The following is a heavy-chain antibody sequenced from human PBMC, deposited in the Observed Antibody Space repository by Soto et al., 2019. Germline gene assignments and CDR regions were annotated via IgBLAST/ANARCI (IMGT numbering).Heavy chain of an antibody. CDR1: GGYISGSDYY. V-gene: IGHV4-39*01. CDR2: IYHTGET. Sequence: SETLSLTCSVSGGYISGSDYYWGWIRQSPGKGLEWIGSIYHTGETYYKSSLKRRISISVDTSKNQFSRQWRSLTAADTAVYYGASKGYRIWGQGTQVTVSS. CDR3: ASKGYRI. D-gene: IGHD3-16*02. J-gene: IGHJ1*01.